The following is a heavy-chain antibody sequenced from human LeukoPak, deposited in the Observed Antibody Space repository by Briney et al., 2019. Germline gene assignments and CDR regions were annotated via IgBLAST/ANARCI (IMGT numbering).Heavy chain of an antibody. CDR1: GFTFEDYA. D-gene: IGHD5-24*01. Sequence: PGGSLRLSCAASGFTFEDYAMHWARQAPGKGLEGVSLISGDGGRTYYADSVKGRFTISRDNSKNSLYLEMNSLRTEDTALYYCAKARRWLQQYYFDYWGQGTLVTVSS. J-gene: IGHJ4*02. CDR2: ISGDGGRT. V-gene: IGHV3-43*02. CDR3: AKARRWLQQYYFDY.